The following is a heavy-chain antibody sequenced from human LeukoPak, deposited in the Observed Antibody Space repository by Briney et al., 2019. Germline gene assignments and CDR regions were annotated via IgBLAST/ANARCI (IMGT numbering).Heavy chain of an antibody. V-gene: IGHV3-23*01. D-gene: IGHD6-13*01. CDR3: AKGPASTWYKYYFDY. CDR2: ISGSAGST. CDR1: GFTFSNYA. Sequence: GGSLRLSCAASGFTFSNYAMSWVRQAPGKGLEWVSAISGSAGSTYYADSVKGRFTIPRDNSRNTLYLQMNSLRAEDTALYYCAKGPASTWYKYYFDYWGQGTLVTVSS. J-gene: IGHJ4*02.